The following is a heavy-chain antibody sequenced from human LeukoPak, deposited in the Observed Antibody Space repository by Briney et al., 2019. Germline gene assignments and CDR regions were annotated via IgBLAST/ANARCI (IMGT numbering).Heavy chain of an antibody. Sequence: SQTLSLTCAISGDSVSSNSAAWNWIRQSPSRGLEWLGRTYYRSKWYNDYAVSVKSRITINPDTSKNQFSLQLNSVTPEDTAVHYCAREAGYYYDSSGLDYWGQGTLVTVSS. D-gene: IGHD3-22*01. CDR2: TYYRSKWYN. CDR3: AREAGYYYDSSGLDY. V-gene: IGHV6-1*01. J-gene: IGHJ4*02. CDR1: GDSVSSNSAA.